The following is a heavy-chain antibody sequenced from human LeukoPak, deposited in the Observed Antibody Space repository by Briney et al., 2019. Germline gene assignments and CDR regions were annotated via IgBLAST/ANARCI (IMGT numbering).Heavy chain of an antibody. V-gene: IGHV4-39*07. J-gene: IGHJ4*02. CDR3: ARDSPDYSKGGNDY. CDR1: GGSISSSSYY. Sequence: SETLSLTCTVSGGSISSSSYYWGWIRQPPGKVLEWIGSIYYSGSTNYNPSLKSRVTMSVDTSKNQFSLKLSSVTAADTAVYYCARDSPDYSKGGNDYWGQGTLVTVSS. D-gene: IGHD4-11*01. CDR2: IYYSGST.